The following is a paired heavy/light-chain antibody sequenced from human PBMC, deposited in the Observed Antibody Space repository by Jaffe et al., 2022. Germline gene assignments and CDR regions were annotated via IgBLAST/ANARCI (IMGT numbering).Heavy chain of an antibody. CDR2: INNDGTIT. D-gene: IGHD3-22*01. CDR1: GFTFSSRDYW. Sequence: EVQLVESGGGLVQPGGSLRLSCEASGFTFSSRDYWMHWVRQAPGKGLVWVSRINNDGTITTYADSVKGRFTISRDNAKNTVDLQMNSLRDEDTAVYYCARAPFSYYYDSSGYGISGYFDYWGQGTLVTVSS. V-gene: IGHV3-74*01. CDR3: ARAPFSYYYDSSGYGISGYFDY. J-gene: IGHJ4*02.
Light chain of an antibody. CDR2: DVS. V-gene: IGLV2-14*03. Sequence: QSALTQPASVSGSPGQSITISCTGTSSDVGGYKYVSWYQQHPGKVPKLVIYDVSNRPSGVSNRFSGSKSGNTASLTISGLQAEDEADYYCSSYTTSSNMVFGGGTKLTVL. CDR1: SSDVGGYKY. CDR3: SSYTTSSNMV. J-gene: IGLJ2*01.